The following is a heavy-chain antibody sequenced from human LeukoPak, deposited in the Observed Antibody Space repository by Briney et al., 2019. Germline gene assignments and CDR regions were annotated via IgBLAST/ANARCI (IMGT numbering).Heavy chain of an antibody. Sequence: SVKVSCKASGGTFSSYAISWVRQAPGQGLEWMGRIIPIFGTANYAQKFQDRVTITTDESTSTAYMELSSLRSEDTAVYYCAGARRDGYNRVDYWGQGTLVTVSS. D-gene: IGHD5-24*01. CDR1: GGTFSSYA. CDR2: IIPIFGTA. V-gene: IGHV1-69*05. J-gene: IGHJ4*02. CDR3: AGARRDGYNRVDY.